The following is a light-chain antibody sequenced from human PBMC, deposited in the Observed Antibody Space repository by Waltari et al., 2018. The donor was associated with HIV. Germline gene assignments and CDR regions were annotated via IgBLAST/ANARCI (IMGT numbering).Light chain of an antibody. Sequence: SYVLTQPPSVSVAPGQTARITCGGTNIGSKSVHWYQQKPGQAPVLVVYDDSDRPSGIPERFSGSNSGNTATLTISRVEAGDEADYYCQVWDSSSDHPEVFGTGTKVTVL. V-gene: IGLV3-21*02. J-gene: IGLJ1*01. CDR2: DDS. CDR1: NIGSKS. CDR3: QVWDSSSDHPEV.